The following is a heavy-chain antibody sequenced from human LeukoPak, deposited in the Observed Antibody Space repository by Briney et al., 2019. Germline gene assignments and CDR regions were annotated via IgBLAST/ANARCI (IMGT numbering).Heavy chain of an antibody. CDR2: INPNSGGT. CDR3: ARGAPFQQQLIGNY. D-gene: IGHD6-13*01. J-gene: IGHJ4*02. CDR1: GYTFTGYY. V-gene: IGHV1-2*02. Sequence: ASVKVSCKASGYTFTGYYMHWVRQAPGQGLEWMGWINPNSGGTNYAQKFQGRVTMTRDTSTSTAYMELSRLRSDDTAVYYCARGAPFQQQLIGNYWGQGTLVTVSS.